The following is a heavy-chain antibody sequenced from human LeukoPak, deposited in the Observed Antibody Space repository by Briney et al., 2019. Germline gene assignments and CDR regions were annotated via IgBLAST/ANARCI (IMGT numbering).Heavy chain of an antibody. Sequence: PGGSLTLSCAASGFTFSSYEMNWVRPAPGKGLEWVSYISSSGSTIKYRDSVKGRFTISRDNAKNSLYLQMNSLRAEDTAVYYCARDSLRPFDYWGQGTLVTVSS. CDR2: ISSSGSTI. CDR1: GFTFSSYE. V-gene: IGHV3-48*03. D-gene: IGHD3-16*01. J-gene: IGHJ4*02. CDR3: ARDSLRPFDY.